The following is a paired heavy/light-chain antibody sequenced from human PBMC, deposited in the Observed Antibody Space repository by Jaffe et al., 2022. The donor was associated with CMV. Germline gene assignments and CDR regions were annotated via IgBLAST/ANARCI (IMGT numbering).Light chain of an antibody. J-gene: IGKJ4*01. CDR1: QGISSW. V-gene: IGKV1-12*01. CDR2: AAS. Sequence: DIQMTQSPSSVSASVGDRVTITCRASQGISSWLAWYQQKPGKAPKLLIYAASSLQSGVPSRFSGSGSGTDFTLTISSLQPEDFATYYCQQANSFPQLTFGGGTKVEIK. CDR3: QQANSFPQLT.
Heavy chain of an antibody. Sequence: EVQLVESGGGLVQPGGSLRLSCAASGFTFSSYAMSWVRQAPGKGLEWVSAISGSGGSTYYADSVKGRFTISRDNSKNTLYLQMNSLRAEDTAVYYCAKPPELLWFGESDDAFDIWGQGTMVTVSS. CDR2: ISGSGGST. D-gene: IGHD3-10*01. CDR1: GFTFSSYA. V-gene: IGHV3-23*04. CDR3: AKPPELLWFGESDDAFDI. J-gene: IGHJ3*02.